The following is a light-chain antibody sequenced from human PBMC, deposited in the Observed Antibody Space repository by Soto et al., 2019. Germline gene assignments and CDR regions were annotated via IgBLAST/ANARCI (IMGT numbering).Light chain of an antibody. V-gene: IGLV2-14*01. CDR1: SSDVGGYNY. CDR2: DVS. J-gene: IGLJ1*01. CDR3: SSYTSSSTRGV. Sequence: QSALTQPASVSGSPGQSITISCTGTSSDVGGYNYVSWYQQHPGKAPKLMIYDVSNRPSGVSNRFSGSKSGNTASLTISGLQAEDEADYYCSSYTSSSTRGVFGTGT.